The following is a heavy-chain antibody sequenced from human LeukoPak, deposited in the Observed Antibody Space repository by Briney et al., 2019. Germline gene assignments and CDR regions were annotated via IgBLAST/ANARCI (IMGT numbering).Heavy chain of an antibody. V-gene: IGHV5-51*01. Sequence: GESLKISCKGSGYSFTSYWIAWGRQMPGEGLAWMGIIRPSDSDTRYSPSFQGQVTISAYKSINTPYLQWSSLKASDTAMYYCARHRYSSSWTDFDSWGQGTLVTVSS. D-gene: IGHD6-13*01. CDR2: IRPSDSDT. CDR1: GYSFTSYW. CDR3: ARHRYSSSWTDFDS. J-gene: IGHJ4*02.